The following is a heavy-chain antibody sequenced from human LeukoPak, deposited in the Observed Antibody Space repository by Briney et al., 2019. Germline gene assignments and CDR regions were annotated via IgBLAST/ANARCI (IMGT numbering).Heavy chain of an antibody. D-gene: IGHD3-22*01. CDR1: GFIFSSYG. CDR3: ARDGYYYDSSGYLALYDY. V-gene: IGHV3-30*03. CDR2: ISYDGSNE. Sequence: GGSLRLSCAASGFIFSSYGMHWVRQAPGKGLEWVAVISYDGSNEYFADSVKGRFTISRDNSENTLYLQMNSLRAEDTAVYYCARDGYYYDSSGYLALYDYWGQGTLVTVSS. J-gene: IGHJ4*02.